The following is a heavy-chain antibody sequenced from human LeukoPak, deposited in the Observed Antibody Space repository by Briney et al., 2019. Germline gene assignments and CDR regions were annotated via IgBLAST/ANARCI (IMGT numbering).Heavy chain of an antibody. D-gene: IGHD3-10*01. CDR3: ARDRRVRGLYYFDY. Sequence: ASVKVSCKASGYTFTGYYMHWVRQAPGQGLEWMGWINPNSGGTNYAQKFQGRVTMTRDTSVSTAYMELSRLRSDDTAVYHCARDRRVRGLYYFDYWGQGTLVTVSS. CDR2: INPNSGGT. V-gene: IGHV1-2*02. J-gene: IGHJ4*02. CDR1: GYTFTGYY.